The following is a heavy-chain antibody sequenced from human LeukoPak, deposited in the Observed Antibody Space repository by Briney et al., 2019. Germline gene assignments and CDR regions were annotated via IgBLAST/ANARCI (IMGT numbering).Heavy chain of an antibody. CDR1: GGSINNHH. CDR2: IHHSGGT. Sequence: SETLSLTCNVSGGSINNHHWTWIRQPPGKRLELIGHIHHSGGTTYNPYLKSRVTISIDMSKNQFSLKLSSMTAADTAVYYCARCRAGYTTVSYYVDWGGQGILVIVSS. J-gene: IGHJ4*02. D-gene: IGHD2-2*01. CDR3: ARCRAGYTTVSYYVDW. V-gene: IGHV4-59*11.